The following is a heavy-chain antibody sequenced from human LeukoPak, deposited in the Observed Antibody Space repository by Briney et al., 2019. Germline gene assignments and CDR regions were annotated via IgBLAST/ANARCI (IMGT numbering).Heavy chain of an antibody. J-gene: IGHJ4*02. CDR3: GRGKSPAAVDD. Sequence: SEGSLRLSCAASGFIFSNYYMHWDRQAPGKGLVWVSHINGDGSNVNYADSVKGRFTISRDNAKNTLYLQMNSLRVEDTALYYCGRGKSPAAVDDWGQGTLVTVPS. CDR2: INGDGSNV. CDR1: GFIFSNYY. D-gene: IGHD2-2*01. V-gene: IGHV3-74*01.